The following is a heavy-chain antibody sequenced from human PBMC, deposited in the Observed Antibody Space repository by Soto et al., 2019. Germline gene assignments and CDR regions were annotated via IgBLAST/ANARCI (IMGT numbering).Heavy chain of an antibody. D-gene: IGHD7-27*01. CDR3: ARAPGRELYDLTGVNCFDP. J-gene: IGHJ5*02. CDR2: INPNSGGT. Sequence: ASVKVSCKASGYTFTGYYMHWVRQAPGQGLEWMGWINPNSGGTNYAQKFQGRVTMTRDTSISTAYMELSRLRSDDTAVYYCARAPGRELYDLTGVNCFDPWGQGTLVTVSS. V-gene: IGHV1-2*02. CDR1: GYTFTGYY.